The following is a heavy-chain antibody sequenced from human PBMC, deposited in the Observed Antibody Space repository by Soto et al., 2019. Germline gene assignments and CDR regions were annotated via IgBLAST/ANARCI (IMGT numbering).Heavy chain of an antibody. Sequence: SVKVSCKASGGTFSSYAISWVRQAPGQGLEWMGGIIPIFGTANYAQKFQGRVTITADESTSTAYMELSSLRSEDTAVYYCARVRYSSIIWSAPWGQGTLVTVSS. CDR2: IIPIFGTA. V-gene: IGHV1-69*13. J-gene: IGHJ5*02. CDR1: GGTFSSYA. D-gene: IGHD6-13*01. CDR3: ARVRYSSIIWSAP.